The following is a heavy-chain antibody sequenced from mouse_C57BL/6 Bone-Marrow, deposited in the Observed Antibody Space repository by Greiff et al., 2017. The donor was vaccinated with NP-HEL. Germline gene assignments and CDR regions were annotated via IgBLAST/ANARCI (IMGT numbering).Heavy chain of an antibody. V-gene: IGHV1-81*01. J-gene: IGHJ1*03. CDR2: IYPRSGNT. CDR3: AREAIYYYGSRYFDV. D-gene: IGHD1-1*01. Sequence: VKLVESGAELARPGASVKLSCKASGYTFTSYGISWVKQRTGQGLEWIGEIYPRSGNTYYNEKFKGKATLTADESSSTAYMELRSLTSEDSAVYFCAREAIYYYGSRYFDVWGTGTTVTVSS. CDR1: GYTFTSYG.